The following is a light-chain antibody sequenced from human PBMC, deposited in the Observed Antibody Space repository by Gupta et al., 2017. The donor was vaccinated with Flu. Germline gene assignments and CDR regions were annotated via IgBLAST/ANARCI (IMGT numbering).Light chain of an antibody. CDR1: SSNIGNNA. CDR3: AAWDDSLYGWV. CDR2: DDD. Sequence: QSVLTQPPPVSAAPRPRVTISCSGSSSNIGNNAVNWYQQLPGTAPKLLIYDDDLRPSGVPDRFSGSKSGTSASLAITGLQSEDEADYYCAAWDDSLYGWVFGGGTKLTVL. J-gene: IGLJ3*02. V-gene: IGLV1-36*01.